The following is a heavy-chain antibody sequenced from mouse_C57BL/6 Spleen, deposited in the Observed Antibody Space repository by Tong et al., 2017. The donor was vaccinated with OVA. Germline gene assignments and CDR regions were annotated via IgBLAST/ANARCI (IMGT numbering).Heavy chain of an antibody. D-gene: IGHD1-1*01. CDR2: INPNNGGT. Sequence: EVQLQESGPELVKPGASVKISCKASGYTFTDYYMNWVKQSHGKSLEWIGDINPNNGGTSYNQKFKGKATLTVDKSSSTAYMELNSLTSEDSAVYYCARRVSGSSSWYFDVWGTGTTVTVSS. CDR3: ARRVSGSSSWYFDV. J-gene: IGHJ1*03. V-gene: IGHV1-26*01. CDR1: GYTFTDYY.